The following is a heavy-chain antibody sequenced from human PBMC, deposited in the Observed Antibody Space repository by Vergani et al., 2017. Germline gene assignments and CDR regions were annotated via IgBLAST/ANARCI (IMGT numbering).Heavy chain of an antibody. D-gene: IGHD6-6*01. Sequence: QVQLVESGGGVVQPGRSLRLSCAASGFTFRSYAMHWVRQAPGKGLEWVAVISYDGSNKYYADSVKGLFTISRDNSKNTLYLQMNSLRAEDTAVYSCAREKSIAAPSWFDPWGQGTLVTVSS. V-gene: IGHV3-30-3*01. CDR2: ISYDGSNK. CDR3: AREKSIAAPSWFDP. J-gene: IGHJ5*02. CDR1: GFTFRSYA.